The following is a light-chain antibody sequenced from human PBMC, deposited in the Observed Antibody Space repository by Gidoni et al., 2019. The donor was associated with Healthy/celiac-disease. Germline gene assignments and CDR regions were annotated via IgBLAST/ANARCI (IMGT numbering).Light chain of an antibody. CDR3: QKYNSAPWT. Sequence: DIQMTQSPSSLSASVGDRVTITCRASQGISNYLDWYQQKTGKVPKLLIYAASTVQSGVPSRFSGSGSGTDFTLTISSLQPEDVATYYCQKYNSAPWTFGQGTKVEIK. J-gene: IGKJ1*01. CDR2: AAS. CDR1: QGISNY. V-gene: IGKV1-27*01.